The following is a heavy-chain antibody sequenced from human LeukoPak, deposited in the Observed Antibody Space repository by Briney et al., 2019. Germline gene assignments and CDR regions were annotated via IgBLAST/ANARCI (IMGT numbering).Heavy chain of an antibody. CDR2: ISYDGSNK. CDR1: GFTFSSSG. V-gene: IGHV3-30*18. D-gene: IGHD2-8*01. CDR3: AKEYCSNSVCHSLDY. Sequence: GGSLRLSCAASGFTFSSSGMHWVRQAPGKGLEWVAVISYDGSNKYYADSVKGRFTFSRDNSKNALYLQMNSLRAEDTAVYYCAKEYCSNSVCHSLDYWGQGTLVTVSS. J-gene: IGHJ4*02.